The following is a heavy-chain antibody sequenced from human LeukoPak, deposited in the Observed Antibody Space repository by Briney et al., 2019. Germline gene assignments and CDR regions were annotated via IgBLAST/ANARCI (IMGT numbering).Heavy chain of an antibody. D-gene: IGHD2-2*02. J-gene: IGHJ3*02. V-gene: IGHV3-7*01. Sequence: GGSLRLSCAVSGFSFSSYWMSWVRQAPGKGLEWVANIKEDGSEKYYVDSVKGRFTISRDNAKNSLYLQMNSLRAEDTAVYYCAREGYCSSTSCYNAFDIWGQGTMVTVSS. CDR3: AREGYCSSTSCYNAFDI. CDR1: GFSFSSYW. CDR2: IKEDGSEK.